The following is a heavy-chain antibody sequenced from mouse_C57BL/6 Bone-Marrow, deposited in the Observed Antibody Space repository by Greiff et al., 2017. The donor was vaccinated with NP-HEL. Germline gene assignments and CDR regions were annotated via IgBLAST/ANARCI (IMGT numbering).Heavy chain of an antibody. V-gene: IGHV1-54*01. J-gene: IGHJ2*01. CDR2: INPGSGGT. CDR1: GYAFTNYL. Sequence: VQLVESGAELVRPGTSVKVSCKASGYAFTNYLIEWVKQRPGQGLEWIGVINPGSGGTNYNEKFKGKATLTADKSSSTAYMQLSSLTSEDSAVYFCARRGYYDFDYWGQGTTLTVSS. D-gene: IGHD2-4*01. CDR3: ARRGYYDFDY.